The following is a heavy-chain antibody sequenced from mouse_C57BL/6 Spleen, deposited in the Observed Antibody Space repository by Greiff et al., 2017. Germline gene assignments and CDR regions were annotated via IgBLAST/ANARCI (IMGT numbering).Heavy chain of an antibody. J-gene: IGHJ3*01. D-gene: IGHD2-4*01. CDR1: GYTFTSYT. V-gene: IGHV1-4*01. CDR3: AREGELDCSWFAY. Sequence: VQLQQSGAELARPGASVKMSCKASGYTFTSYTMHWVKQRPGQGLEWIGYINPSSGYTKYNQKFKDKATLTADKSSSTAYMQLSSLTSEDSAVYYCAREGELDCSWFAYWGQGTLVTVSA. CDR2: INPSSGYT.